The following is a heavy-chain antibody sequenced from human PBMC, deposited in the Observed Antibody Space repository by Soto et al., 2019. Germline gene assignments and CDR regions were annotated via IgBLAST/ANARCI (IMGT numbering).Heavy chain of an antibody. CDR3: AKDTFWSGYQRLFYFEY. V-gene: IGHV3-30*18. J-gene: IGHJ4*02. CDR2: ISSDGSNN. Sequence: GGSLRLSCAASGFTFSSYGMHWVRQAPGKGLEWVAVISSDGSNNYYADSVKGRFTISRDNSKNTLYLQMNSLGAEDTAVYYCAKDTFWSGYQRLFYFEYWGQGTLVTVSS. D-gene: IGHD3-3*01. CDR1: GFTFSSYG.